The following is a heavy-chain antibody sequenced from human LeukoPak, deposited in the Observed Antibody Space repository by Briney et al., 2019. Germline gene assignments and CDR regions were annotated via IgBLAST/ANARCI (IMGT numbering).Heavy chain of an antibody. Sequence: ASVKVSCKASGVTFSNNAFIWGRHPPPQGLEWMGRIIPIFDAAYYAKTFLGRVTITADKATRTAYIEVSSLRSEDTAVYCCARDRPESYDTLVWGPGTLVTVTS. J-gene: IGHJ1*01. CDR3: ARDRPESYDTLV. D-gene: IGHD3-22*01. V-gene: IGHV1-69*06. CDR1: GVTFSNNA. CDR2: IIPIFDAA.